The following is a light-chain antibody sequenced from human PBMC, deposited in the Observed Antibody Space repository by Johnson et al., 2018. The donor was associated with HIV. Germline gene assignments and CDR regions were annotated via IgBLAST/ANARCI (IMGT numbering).Light chain of an antibody. J-gene: IGLJ1*01. CDR1: SSNIGNNY. V-gene: IGLV1-51*02. CDR3: GTWDGSGGV. Sequence: QSVLTQPPSVSAAPGQKVTISCSGSSSNIGNNYVSWYQQLPGTAPKLLIYENNKRPSGIPDRFSGSKSGTSATLGITGLQTGDEADYYCGTWDGSGGVIGTGTKVTVL. CDR2: ENN.